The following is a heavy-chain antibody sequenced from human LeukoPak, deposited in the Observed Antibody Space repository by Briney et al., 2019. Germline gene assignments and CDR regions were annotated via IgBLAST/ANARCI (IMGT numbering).Heavy chain of an antibody. D-gene: IGHD3-22*01. V-gene: IGHV3-20*04. CDR3: ARDYDSSGYPYYYYYMDV. CDR2: INWNGGST. CDR1: GSTFDDYG. J-gene: IGHJ6*03. Sequence: PGGSLRLSCAASGSTFDDYGMSWVRQAPGKGLEWVSGINWNGGSTGYANSVKGRFTISRDNAKNSLYLQMNSLRAEDTALYYCARDYDSSGYPYYYYYMDVWGKGTTVTVSS.